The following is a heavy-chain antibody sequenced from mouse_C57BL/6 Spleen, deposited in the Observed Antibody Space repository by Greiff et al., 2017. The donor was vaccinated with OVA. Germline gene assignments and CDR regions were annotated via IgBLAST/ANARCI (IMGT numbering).Heavy chain of an antibody. CDR1: GYTFTSYW. D-gene: IGHD3-2*02. J-gene: IGHJ3*01. V-gene: IGHV1-53*01. CDR2: INPSNGGT. CDR3: ARETAQRFSWFAY. Sequence: VQLQQPGTELVKPGASVKLSCKASGYTFTSYWMHWVKQRPGQGLEWIGNINPSNGGTNYNEKFKSKATLTVDKSSSTASMQLSSLTSEDSAVYYCARETAQRFSWFAYWGQGTLVTVSA.